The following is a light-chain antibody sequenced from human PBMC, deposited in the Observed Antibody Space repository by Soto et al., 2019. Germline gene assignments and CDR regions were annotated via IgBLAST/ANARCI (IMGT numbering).Light chain of an antibody. V-gene: IGKV1-6*01. J-gene: IGKJ1*01. CDR1: QAIKND. CDR2: AAS. Sequence: AIQMTQSPSSLSASVGDRVTITCRASQAIKNDVAWYQQKPRKAPNLLIFAASSLRSGVPSRFSGSGSGSDFTLTITSLQPEDFATYFCLQHNTYPRTFGQGTKVDIK. CDR3: LQHNTYPRT.